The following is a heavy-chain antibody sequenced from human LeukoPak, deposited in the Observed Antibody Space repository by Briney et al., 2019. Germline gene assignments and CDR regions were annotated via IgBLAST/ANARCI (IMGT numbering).Heavy chain of an antibody. CDR3: AHLGYCNSASCSFDY. J-gene: IGHJ4*02. Sequence: GESLKISCQGSGYSFTRYWIGRVRQMPGKGLEWMGIIYPGDSDTRYSPSFQGQITISADKSISTAYLQWSTLKASDTAIYYCAHLGYCNSASCSFDYWGQGTLVTVSS. V-gene: IGHV5-51*01. CDR1: GYSFTRYW. D-gene: IGHD2-2*01. CDR2: IYPGDSDT.